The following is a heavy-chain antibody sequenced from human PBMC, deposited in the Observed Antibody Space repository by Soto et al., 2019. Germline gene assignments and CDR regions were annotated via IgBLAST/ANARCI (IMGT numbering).Heavy chain of an antibody. CDR1: GYTFTSYA. V-gene: IGHV1-3*01. J-gene: IGHJ4*02. CDR3: ARGFPLGEPANANALGY. Sequence: ASVKVSCKASGYTFTSYAMHWVRQAPGQRLEWMGWINAGNGNTKYSQKFQGRVTITRDTSASTAYMELSSLRSEDTAVYYCARGFPLGEPANANALGYWGQGTLVTVSS. CDR2: INAGNGNT. D-gene: IGHD2-2*01.